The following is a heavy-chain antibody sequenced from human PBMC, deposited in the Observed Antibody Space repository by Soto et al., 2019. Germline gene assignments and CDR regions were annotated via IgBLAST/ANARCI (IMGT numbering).Heavy chain of an antibody. D-gene: IGHD6-19*01. J-gene: IGHJ4*02. CDR1: GYTFTSYA. Sequence: ASVKVSCKASGYTFTSYAMHWVRQAPGQRLEWMGWINAGNGNAKYSQKFQGRVTITADESASTAYMELSSLRSEDTAVYYCARAIAVADPYFDYWGQGTLVTVS. CDR2: INAGNGNA. CDR3: ARAIAVADPYFDY. V-gene: IGHV1-3*01.